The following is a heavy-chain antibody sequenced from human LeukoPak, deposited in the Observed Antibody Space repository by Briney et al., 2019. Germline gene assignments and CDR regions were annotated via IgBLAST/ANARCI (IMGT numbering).Heavy chain of an antibody. CDR3: ARHPYGVLDY. D-gene: IGHD4-17*01. Sequence: GGSLRLSCAAFGFSFDTYWMTWVRQAPGKGLEWVANIKPDGSERYYVDSLKGRFTISRDNARNSLYLQMNSLRAEDTAVYYCARHPYGVLDYWGQGTLVTVSS. CDR1: GFSFDTYW. CDR2: IKPDGSER. V-gene: IGHV3-7*01. J-gene: IGHJ4*02.